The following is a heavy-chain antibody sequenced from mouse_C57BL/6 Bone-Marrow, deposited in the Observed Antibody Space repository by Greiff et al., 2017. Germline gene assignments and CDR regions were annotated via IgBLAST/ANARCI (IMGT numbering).Heavy chain of an antibody. CDR2: IYPGSGST. CDR3: AREDSSGYLYYAMDY. J-gene: IGHJ4*01. V-gene: IGHV1-55*01. D-gene: IGHD3-2*02. Sequence: VQLQQPGAELVKPGASVKMSCKASGYTFTSYWITWVKQRPGQGLEWIGDIYPGSGSTNYNEKFKSKATLTVDTSSSTAYMQHNTLTSEDSAVYYCAREDSSGYLYYAMDYWGQGTSVTVSS. CDR1: GYTFTSYW.